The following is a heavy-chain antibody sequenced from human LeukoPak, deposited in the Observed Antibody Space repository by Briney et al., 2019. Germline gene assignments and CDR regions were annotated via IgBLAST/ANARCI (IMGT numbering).Heavy chain of an antibody. Sequence: PGRSLRLSCAASGFTVSSNYMSWVRQAPGKGLEWVSIIYSAGNTYYADSVKGRFSISRDNSKNMVYLQMNSLRGEDTAVYYCARVDYWGQGTLVNVSS. CDR1: GFTVSSNY. CDR3: ARVDY. V-gene: IGHV3-66*01. J-gene: IGHJ4*02. CDR2: IYSAGNT.